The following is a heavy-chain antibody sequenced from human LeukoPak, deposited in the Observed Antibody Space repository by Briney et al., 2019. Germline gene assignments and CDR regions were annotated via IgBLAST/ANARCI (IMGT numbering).Heavy chain of an antibody. CDR3: ARGYRALRGERSGWYSNKTPSGLYYYYGMDV. CDR1: GGTFSSYA. D-gene: IGHD6-19*01. Sequence: ASVKVSCKASGGTFSSYAISWVRQAPGQGLEWMGGIIPIFGTANYAQKFQGRVTITADESTSTAYMELSSLRSEDTAVYYCARGYRALRGERSGWYSNKTPSGLYYYYGMDVWGQGTTVTVSS. CDR2: IIPIFGTA. V-gene: IGHV1-69*13. J-gene: IGHJ6*02.